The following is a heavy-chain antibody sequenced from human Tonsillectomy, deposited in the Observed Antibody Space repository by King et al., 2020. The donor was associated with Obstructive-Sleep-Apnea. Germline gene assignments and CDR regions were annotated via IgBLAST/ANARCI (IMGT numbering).Heavy chain of an antibody. CDR3: ARDPRSWSYWYFDL. D-gene: IGHD3-3*01. V-gene: IGHV3-30-3*01. Sequence: VQLVESGGGVVQPGRSLRLSCAASGFTFSSYAMHWVRQAPAKGLEGGAVISYDGSNKYYADSVKGRFTISRDNSKNTLYLQMNSLRAEDTAVYYCARDPRSWSYWYFDLWGRGTLVTVSS. CDR1: GFTFSSYA. CDR2: ISYDGSNK. J-gene: IGHJ2*01.